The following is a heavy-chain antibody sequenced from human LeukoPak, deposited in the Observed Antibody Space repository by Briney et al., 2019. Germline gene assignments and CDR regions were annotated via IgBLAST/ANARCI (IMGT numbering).Heavy chain of an antibody. D-gene: IGHD2-15*01. CDR2: INPNSGGT. CDR1: GYTFTGYY. V-gene: IGHV1-2*02. Sequence: ASVEVSCKASGYTFTGYYMHWVRRAPGQGLEWMGWINPNSGGTNYAQKFQGRVTMTRDTSISTAYMELSRLRSDDTAVYYCARVDPHCSGGSCYETRFDPWGQGTLVTVSS. CDR3: ARVDPHCSGGSCYETRFDP. J-gene: IGHJ5*02.